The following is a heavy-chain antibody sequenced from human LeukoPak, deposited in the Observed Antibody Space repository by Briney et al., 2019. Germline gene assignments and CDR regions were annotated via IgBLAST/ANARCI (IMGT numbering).Heavy chain of an antibody. CDR3: AKFAREFDY. V-gene: IGHV3-23*01. CDR1: GFTFSSYG. Sequence: PGGSLRLSCAESGFTFSSYGMQWVRQAPGKELEWVSAISGSGGSTYYADSVKGRFTISRDNCKNTLYLQMNSLRAEDTAVYYCAKFAREFDYWGQGTLVTVSS. CDR2: ISGSGGST. J-gene: IGHJ4*02. D-gene: IGHD1-26*01.